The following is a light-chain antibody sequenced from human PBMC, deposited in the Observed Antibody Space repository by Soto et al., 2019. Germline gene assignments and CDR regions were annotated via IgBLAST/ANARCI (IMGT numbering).Light chain of an antibody. Sequence: DIEMTQSPSSLSASVGDRVTITCQASQDISNYLNWYQQKTGRAPKLLIYDASSLESGVSSRYSGSGSATHFTFTISSLQPDDIATYYCQQYEDFPLTFGQGTRLDIK. CDR3: QQYEDFPLT. CDR2: DAS. CDR1: QDISNY. V-gene: IGKV1-33*01. J-gene: IGKJ5*01.